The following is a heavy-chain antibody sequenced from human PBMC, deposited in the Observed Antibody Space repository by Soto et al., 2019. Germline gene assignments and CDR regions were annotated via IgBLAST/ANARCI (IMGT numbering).Heavy chain of an antibody. Sequence: PGESLKISCKGSVYSFTSYWISWVRQMPGKGLEWMCRIDPSDSYTNYSPSFQGHVTISADKSISTAYLQWSSLKASDTAMYYCARNVVPTNYGMDVLGQGTTVNVSS. J-gene: IGHJ6*02. CDR2: IDPSDSYT. CDR1: VYSFTSYW. V-gene: IGHV5-10-1*01. CDR3: ARNVVPTNYGMDV. D-gene: IGHD2-21*01.